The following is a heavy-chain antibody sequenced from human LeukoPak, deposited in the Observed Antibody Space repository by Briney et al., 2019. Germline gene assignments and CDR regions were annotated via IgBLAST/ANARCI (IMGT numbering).Heavy chain of an antibody. CDR3: ARGKYFDFWSGYYTVSPDYYYYYMDV. V-gene: IGHV1-69*13. CDR1: GGTFSSYA. Sequence: SVKVSCQASGGTFSSYAISWVRQTPGQGLEWMGGIIPIFGTANYAQKFQGRVTITADESTSTAYMELSSLRSEDTAVYYCARGKYFDFWSGYYTVSPDYYYYYMDVWGKGTTVTVSS. J-gene: IGHJ6*03. D-gene: IGHD3-3*01. CDR2: IIPIFGTA.